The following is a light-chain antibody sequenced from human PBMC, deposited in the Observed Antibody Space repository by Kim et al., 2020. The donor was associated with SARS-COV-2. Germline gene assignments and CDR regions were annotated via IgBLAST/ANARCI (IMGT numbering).Light chain of an antibody. V-gene: IGLV3-9*01. Sequence: IGNKNVHWYQQKPGQAPVLVIYIDDNRPSGIPDRFSGSNSGNTATLIISRVQAGDEADYYCQVWDSTTIFGGGTQLTVL. CDR2: IDD. J-gene: IGLJ2*01. CDR3: QVWDSTTI. CDR1: IGNKN.